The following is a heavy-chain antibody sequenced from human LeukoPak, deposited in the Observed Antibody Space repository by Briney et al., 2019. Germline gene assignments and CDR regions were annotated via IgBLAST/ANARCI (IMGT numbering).Heavy chain of an antibody. CDR2: IYYSGST. V-gene: IGHV4-39*07. CDR3: ARDTDGSASGWFDP. CDR1: GGSISSSSYY. J-gene: IGHJ5*02. Sequence: PSETLSLTCTVSGGSISSSSYYWGWIRQPPGKGLEWIGSIYYSGSTYYNPSLKSRVTISVDTSKNQFSLKLSSVTAADTAVYYCARDTDGSASGWFDPWGQGTLVTVSS. D-gene: IGHD3-10*01.